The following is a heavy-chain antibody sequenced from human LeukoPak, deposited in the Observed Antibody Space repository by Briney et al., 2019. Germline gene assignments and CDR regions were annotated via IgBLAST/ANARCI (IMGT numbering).Heavy chain of an antibody. CDR3: ARTVTTYPVWYFDL. CDR1: GFTFSTNY. Sequence: GGSLRLSCAASGFTFSTNYMSWVRQAPGKGLECVSVIYGGGSTYYADSVKGRFTISRDNSKNTLYLQMNSLKAEDTAVYYCARTVTTYPVWYFDLWGRGTLVTVSS. J-gene: IGHJ2*01. D-gene: IGHD4-17*01. CDR2: IYGGGST. V-gene: IGHV3-53*01.